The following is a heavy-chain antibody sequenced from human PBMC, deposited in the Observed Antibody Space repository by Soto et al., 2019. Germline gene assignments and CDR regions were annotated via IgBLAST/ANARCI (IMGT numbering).Heavy chain of an antibody. Sequence: ASVKFSCKASGYTFTSYGISWVRQAPGQGLEWMGWISAYNGDTNYAQKLQGRVTMTTDTSTSTAYMELRSLRSDDTAVYYCARPYYYGSVDSNGFDIWGQGTMVTVSS. V-gene: IGHV1-18*01. J-gene: IGHJ3*02. CDR1: GYTFTSYG. CDR3: ARPYYYGSVDSNGFDI. CDR2: ISAYNGDT. D-gene: IGHD3-10*01.